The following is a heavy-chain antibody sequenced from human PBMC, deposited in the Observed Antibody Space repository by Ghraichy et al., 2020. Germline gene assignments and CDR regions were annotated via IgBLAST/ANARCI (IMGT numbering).Heavy chain of an antibody. Sequence: GESLNISCAASGFTFSSYGMHWVRQAPGQGLEWVAVIWYDGSNNYYADSVKGRFTISRDNSKNTLYLQMNSLRAEDTAVYYCARDRFIRQDDYVWGSYRSVPDDWGQGTLVTVSS. V-gene: IGHV3-33*01. D-gene: IGHD3-16*02. CDR3: ARDRFIRQDDYVWGSYRSVPDD. J-gene: IGHJ4*02. CDR1: GFTFSSYG. CDR2: IWYDGSNN.